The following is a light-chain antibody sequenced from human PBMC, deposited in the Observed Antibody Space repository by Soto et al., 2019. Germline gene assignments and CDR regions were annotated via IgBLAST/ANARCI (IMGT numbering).Light chain of an antibody. CDR3: QHRSSWPRS. J-gene: IGKJ1*01. CDR2: DAA. Sequence: DIVLTQSPATLSLSPGDRATLSCRASQSVGTSLAWYKQQPGQAPRLLIHDAAYRASGIPERFSGSGSGTAFSLSISSLEPDDFAVYYCQHRSSWPRSFGQGTKVEV. V-gene: IGKV3-11*01. CDR1: QSVGTS.